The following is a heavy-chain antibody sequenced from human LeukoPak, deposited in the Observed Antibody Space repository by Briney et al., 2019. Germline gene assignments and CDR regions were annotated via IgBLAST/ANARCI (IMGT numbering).Heavy chain of an antibody. V-gene: IGHV7-4-1*02. CDR2: ITTSTGKP. Sequence: GASVTVFCKASGYTFTVYSINWLRQAPGQGLEWMGWITTSTGKPTYAQGFTGRFVFSLDTSVSTTYLHINSLKAEDTAVYYCARDASMINFDYWGQGSLVTVSS. D-gene: IGHD3-16*01. CDR1: GYTFTVYS. J-gene: IGHJ4*02. CDR3: ARDASMINFDY.